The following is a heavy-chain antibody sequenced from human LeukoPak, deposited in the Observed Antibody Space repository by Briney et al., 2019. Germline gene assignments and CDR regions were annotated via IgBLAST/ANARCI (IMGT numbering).Heavy chain of an antibody. CDR2: INPNSDGT. CDR1: GYTFTGYY. J-gene: IGHJ6*03. Sequence: ASVKVSCKASGYTFTGYYMHWVRQAPGQGLEWMGWINPNSDGTNYAQKFQGRVTLTRDTSISTAYMELSRLRSDDTAVYYCARPHLRLGAAAAHHYYYYMDVWGKGTTVTVSS. CDR3: ARPHLRLGAAAAHHYYYYMDV. V-gene: IGHV1-2*02. D-gene: IGHD6-13*01.